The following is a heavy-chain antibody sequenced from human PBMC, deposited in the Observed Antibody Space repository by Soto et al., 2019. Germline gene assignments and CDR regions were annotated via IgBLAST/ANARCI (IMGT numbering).Heavy chain of an antibody. CDR1: GGSFRGYY. Sequence: PSETLSLTCAVYGGSFRGYYWSWIRQPPGKGLEWIGEINHSGSTNYNPSLKSRVTISVDTSKNQFSLKLSSVTAADTAVYYCARGRHGAAGLHDAFDLWGQGTMVTVSS. D-gene: IGHD6-13*01. J-gene: IGHJ3*01. CDR2: INHSGST. CDR3: ARGRHGAAGLHDAFDL. V-gene: IGHV4-34*01.